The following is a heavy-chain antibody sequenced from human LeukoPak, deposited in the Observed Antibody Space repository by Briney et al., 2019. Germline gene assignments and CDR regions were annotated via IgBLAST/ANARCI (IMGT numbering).Heavy chain of an antibody. CDR2: IYHSGST. Sequence: PSETLSLTCAVSGGSISSSNWWSWVRQPPGKGLEWIGEIYHSGSTNNNPSLKSRVTISVDKSKNQFSLKLSSVTAADTAVYYCARSVGAKNWFDPWGQGTLVTVSS. J-gene: IGHJ5*02. D-gene: IGHD1-26*01. V-gene: IGHV4-4*02. CDR1: GGSISSSNW. CDR3: ARSVGAKNWFDP.